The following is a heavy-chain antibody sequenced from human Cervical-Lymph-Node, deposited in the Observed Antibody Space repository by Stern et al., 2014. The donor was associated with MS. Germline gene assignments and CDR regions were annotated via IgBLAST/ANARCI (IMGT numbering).Heavy chain of an antibody. CDR2: IWHDGSKR. J-gene: IGHJ4*02. Sequence: MQSGRSLKLSCETSGFTFSNYGFHWVRQAPGRGLEWLAVIWHDGSKRYYADSVKGRFTISKDNSKNTLSLQMSSLRVDDTAVYYCAREGTDGYNKVDYWGQGTLVTVSS. CDR1: GFTFSNYG. D-gene: IGHD5-24*01. V-gene: IGHV3-33*01. CDR3: AREGTDGYNKVDY.